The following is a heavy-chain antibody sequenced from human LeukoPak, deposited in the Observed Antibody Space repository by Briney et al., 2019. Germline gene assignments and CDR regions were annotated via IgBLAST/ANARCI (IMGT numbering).Heavy chain of an antibody. CDR1: GFTFSAYG. V-gene: IGHV3-30*03. D-gene: IGHD3-10*01. J-gene: IGHJ5*02. CDR2: ISSDGSNK. Sequence: GGSLRLSCAASGFTFSAYGMHWVRQAPGKGLEWVAVISSDGSNKYYADSVKGRFTISKDISKTMIYLQMNSLRAEDTAMYYCARHGWNFHSGTYYTFDPWGQGTLVTVSS. CDR3: ARHGWNFHSGTYYTFDP.